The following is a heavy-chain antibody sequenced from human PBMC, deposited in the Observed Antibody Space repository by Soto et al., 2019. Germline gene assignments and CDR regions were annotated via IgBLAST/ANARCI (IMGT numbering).Heavy chain of an antibody. CDR2: ISYDGSNR. Sequence: PGGSLRLSCAASGFTFSSYAMHWVRQAPGKGLEWVAVISYDGSNRYYADSVKGRFTISRDNSKNTLYLQMNSLRAEDTAVYYCARESPHYSYGPYYYGMDVWGQGTTVTVSS. CDR3: ARESPHYSYGPYYYGMDV. CDR1: GFTFSSYA. V-gene: IGHV3-30-3*01. J-gene: IGHJ6*02. D-gene: IGHD5-18*01.